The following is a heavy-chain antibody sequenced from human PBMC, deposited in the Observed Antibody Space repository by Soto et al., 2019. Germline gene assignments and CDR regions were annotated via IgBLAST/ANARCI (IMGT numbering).Heavy chain of an antibody. J-gene: IGHJ4*02. CDR2: TKSKSDGGTP. D-gene: IGHD5-18*01. CDR3: TTLHSYGLDY. V-gene: IGHV3-15*01. Sequence: PGGSLRLSCATSGFTFDNVWMTWVRQAPGKGLEWVGHTKSKSDGGTPSYAAAVKGRFTISRDNAKNTVYVQMHSLKTEDTAVYYCTTLHSYGLDYWGQGALVTVSS. CDR1: GFTFDNVW.